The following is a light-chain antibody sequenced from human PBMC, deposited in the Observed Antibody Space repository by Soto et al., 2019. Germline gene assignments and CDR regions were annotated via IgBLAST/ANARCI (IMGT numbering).Light chain of an antibody. CDR2: GNT. CDR1: SSNIGAGYD. Sequence: SVLPQPPSVSGAPGQRVTISCTGSSSNIGAGYDVHWYLQLPGTAPKLLIYGNTNRPSGVPDRFSGSKSGSSASLAITGLQAEDEADYYCQSHDSSLHASVFGTGTRSPS. V-gene: IGLV1-40*01. CDR3: QSHDSSLHASV. J-gene: IGLJ1*01.